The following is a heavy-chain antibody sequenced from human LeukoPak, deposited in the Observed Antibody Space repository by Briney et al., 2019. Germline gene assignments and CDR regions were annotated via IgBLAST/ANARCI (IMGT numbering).Heavy chain of an antibody. CDR3: ARVEGIGEWELFDY. Sequence: GSLRLSCAASGFTFNTYSMNWVRQPPGKGLEWIGEIYHSGSTNYNPSLKSRVTISVDKSKNQFSLKLSSVTAADTAVYYCARVEGIGEWELFDYWGQGTLVTVSS. V-gene: IGHV4-4*02. D-gene: IGHD1-26*01. J-gene: IGHJ4*02. CDR2: IYHSGST. CDR1: GFTFNTYSM.